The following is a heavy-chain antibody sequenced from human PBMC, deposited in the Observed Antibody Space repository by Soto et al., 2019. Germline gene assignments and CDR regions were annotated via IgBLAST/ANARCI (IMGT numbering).Heavy chain of an antibody. V-gene: IGHV4-31*03. CDR2: INHSGNT. J-gene: IGHJ5*02. D-gene: IGHD6-6*01. CDR1: GAASSSGAHS. Sequence: QVQLQESGPGLVKPSQTLSLTCTVSGAASSSGAHSWTWIHQHPGRCLEWIGYINHSGNTHYNPYLQSRVTISGDTSENEFSLRLRSVTAADTAVYYCAREEAARMERWFDPWGQGTLVTDSS. CDR3: AREEAARMERWFDP.